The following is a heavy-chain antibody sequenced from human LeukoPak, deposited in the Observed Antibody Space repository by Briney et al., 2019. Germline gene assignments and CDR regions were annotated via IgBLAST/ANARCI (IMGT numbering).Heavy chain of an antibody. CDR3: ARDVVVVPAAIRAGGNWFDP. V-gene: IGHV3-30-3*01. CDR2: ISYDGSNK. D-gene: IGHD2-2*02. Sequence: GGSLRLSCAASGFTFSSYAMHWVRQAPGKGLEWVAVISYDGSNKYYADSVKGRFTISRDNSKNTLYLQMNSLRAEDTAVYYCARDVVVVPAAIRAGGNWFDPWGQGTLVTVSS. CDR1: GFTFSSYA. J-gene: IGHJ5*02.